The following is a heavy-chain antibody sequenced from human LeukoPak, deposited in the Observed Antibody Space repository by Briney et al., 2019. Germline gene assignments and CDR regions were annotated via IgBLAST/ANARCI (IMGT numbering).Heavy chain of an antibody. J-gene: IGHJ4*02. Sequence: GGSLRLSCAPSGFTFSSYSMNWVRQAPGKGLEWVSSISSSSSYIYYADSVKGRFTISRDNAKNSLYLQMNSLRAEDTAVYYCARGDRRNYDSSGYYSVYWGQGTLVTVSS. CDR3: ARGDRRNYDSSGYYSVY. CDR2: ISSSSSYI. V-gene: IGHV3-21*01. CDR1: GFTFSSYS. D-gene: IGHD3-22*01.